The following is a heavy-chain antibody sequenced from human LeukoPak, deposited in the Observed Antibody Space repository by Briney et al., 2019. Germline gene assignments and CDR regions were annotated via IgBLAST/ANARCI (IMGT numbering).Heavy chain of an antibody. V-gene: IGHV4-39*01. Sequence: PSETLSLTCTVSGGSISSSSYYWGWIRQPPGKGLEWIGSIYYSGSTYYNPSLKSRVTISVDTSKNQFSLMLSSMTAADTAVYYCARVSYSSGWYPYFDYWGQGTLVTVSS. CDR1: GGSISSSSYY. CDR2: IYYSGST. J-gene: IGHJ4*02. D-gene: IGHD6-19*01. CDR3: ARVSYSSGWYPYFDY.